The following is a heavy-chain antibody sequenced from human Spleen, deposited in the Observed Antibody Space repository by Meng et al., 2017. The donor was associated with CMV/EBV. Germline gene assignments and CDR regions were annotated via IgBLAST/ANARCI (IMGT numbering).Heavy chain of an antibody. CDR2: IYSGGSST. CDR3: AKRNGGYGSPFDY. D-gene: IGHD5-12*01. V-gene: IGHV3-23*03. Sequence: AASGLTFSSDAMSWVRQAPGKGLEWVSVIYSGGSSTYYADSVKGRFTISRDNSKNTLYLQMNSLRAEDTAVYYCAKRNGGYGSPFDYWGQGTLVTVSS. CDR1: GLTFSSDA. J-gene: IGHJ4*02.